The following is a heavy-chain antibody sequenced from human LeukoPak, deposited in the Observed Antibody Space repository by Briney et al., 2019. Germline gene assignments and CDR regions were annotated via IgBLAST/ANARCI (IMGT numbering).Heavy chain of an antibody. CDR1: GGSISSSSYY. CDR3: ARHVGFITMVRGVINNNWFDP. CDR2: IYYSGSP. V-gene: IGHV4-39*01. D-gene: IGHD3-10*01. J-gene: IGHJ5*02. Sequence: PSETLSLTCTVSGGSISSSSYYWGWIRQPPGKGLEWIGYIYYSGSPYYNPSLKSRVTISVDTSKKQFSLKLSSVTAADTAVYYCARHVGFITMVRGVINNNWFDPWGQGTLVTVSS.